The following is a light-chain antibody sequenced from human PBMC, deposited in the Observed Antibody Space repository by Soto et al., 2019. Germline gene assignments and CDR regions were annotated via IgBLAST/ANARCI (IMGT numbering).Light chain of an antibody. Sequence: DIQLTQSPSFLSASVGDRVTITCWASQDINTYLAWYQQKPGKAPKLLIFAASTLQNGVPSRFSGSGSGTEFTVTITSLQPEDFATYYCQQRKSYPITFGQGTRLEIK. CDR3: QQRKSYPIT. CDR1: QDINTY. J-gene: IGKJ5*01. CDR2: AAS. V-gene: IGKV1-9*01.